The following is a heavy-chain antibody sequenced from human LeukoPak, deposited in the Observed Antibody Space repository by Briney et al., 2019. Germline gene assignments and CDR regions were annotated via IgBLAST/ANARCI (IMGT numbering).Heavy chain of an antibody. Sequence: GGSLRLSCAASGFTFSSYWMHWVRQAPGKGLVWVSRINSDGSSTSYADSVKGRFTISRDNPNNTLYLQMNSLRAEDTAVFYCARTLYGSGSYYNNPDYWGQGTLVTVSS. V-gene: IGHV3-74*01. CDR1: GFTFSSYW. D-gene: IGHD3-10*01. CDR3: ARTLYGSGSYYNNPDY. CDR2: INSDGSST. J-gene: IGHJ4*02.